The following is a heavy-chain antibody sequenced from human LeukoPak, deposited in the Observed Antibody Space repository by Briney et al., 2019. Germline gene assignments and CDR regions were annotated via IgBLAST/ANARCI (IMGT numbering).Heavy chain of an antibody. J-gene: IGHJ4*02. V-gene: IGHV4-4*07. CDR2: IYTSGST. D-gene: IGHD3-9*01. Sequence: PSETLSLTCTVSGGPIRSYYGSWIRQPAGKGLEWIGRIYTSGSTNYNPSLKSRVTMSVDTAKNQFSLKLSSVTAADTAVYYCAILGDYDILTGYYKLDYWGQGTLVTVSS. CDR3: AILGDYDILTGYYKLDY. CDR1: GGPIRSYY.